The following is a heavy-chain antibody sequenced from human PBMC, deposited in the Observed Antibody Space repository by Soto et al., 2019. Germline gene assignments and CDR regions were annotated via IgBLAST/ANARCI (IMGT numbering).Heavy chain of an antibody. CDR2: ISAYNGNT. J-gene: IGHJ4*02. V-gene: IGHV1-18*01. Sequence: QVQLVQSGAEVKKPGASVKVSCKASGYTFTSYGISWVRQAPGQGREWMGWISAYNGNTNYAQKLQGRVTMTTDTSTSTAYIELRSLRSDDTSVYCSARVQHHHHYYFGVYWGQGTLVTVSS. CDR3: ARVQHHHHYYFGVY. D-gene: IGHD3-3*01. CDR1: GYTFTSYG.